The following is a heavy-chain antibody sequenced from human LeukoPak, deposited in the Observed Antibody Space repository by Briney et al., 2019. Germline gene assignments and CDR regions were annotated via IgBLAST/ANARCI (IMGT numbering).Heavy chain of an antibody. D-gene: IGHD2-21*01. V-gene: IGHV3-48*03. CDR3: AKGSKLLLFTRDHYMAV. CDR2: ISSSGSTI. CDR1: GFTFSSYE. J-gene: IGHJ6*03. Sequence: GGSLRLSCAASGFTFSSYEMNWVRQAPGKGLEWVSYISSSGSTIYYADSVKGRFTISRDNAKNSLYLQMNSLRAGDTAVYYCAKGSKLLLFTRDHYMAVWGKGTTVT.